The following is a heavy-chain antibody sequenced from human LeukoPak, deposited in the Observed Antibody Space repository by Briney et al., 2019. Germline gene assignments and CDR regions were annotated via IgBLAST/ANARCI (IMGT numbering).Heavy chain of an antibody. Sequence: PSETLSLTCAGSGGSISSSNWRRWVRQPPGKGLEWIGEIYHSGSTNYNPSLKSRVTISVDKSKNQFSLKLSSVTAADTAVYYCARVGHYYDSSGYNNYWGQGTLVTVSS. J-gene: IGHJ4*02. CDR3: ARVGHYYDSSGYNNY. CDR1: GGSISSSNW. V-gene: IGHV4-4*02. CDR2: IYHSGST. D-gene: IGHD3-22*01.